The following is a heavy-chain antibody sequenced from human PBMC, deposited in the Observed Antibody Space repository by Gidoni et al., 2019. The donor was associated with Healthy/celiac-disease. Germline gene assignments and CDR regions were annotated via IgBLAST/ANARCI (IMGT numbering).Heavy chain of an antibody. D-gene: IGHD5-18*01. Sequence: GLSWVSYISSSGSTIYYADSVKGRFTISRDNAKNSLYLQMNRLRAEDTAVYYCASGYSDAFDIWGQGTMVTVSS. CDR2: ISSSGSTI. J-gene: IGHJ3*02. CDR3: ASGYSDAFDI. V-gene: IGHV3-11*01.